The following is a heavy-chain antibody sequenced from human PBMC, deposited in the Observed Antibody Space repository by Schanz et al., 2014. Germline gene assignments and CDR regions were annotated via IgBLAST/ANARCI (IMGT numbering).Heavy chain of an antibody. CDR3: AKSGYCRSTSCYQYNYYGLDV. V-gene: IGHV3-73*02. CDR2: ISSRAKSDAT. Sequence: EVQLVESGGGLVQPGGSLRPSCAASGFIFSNFAMEWVRQAPGKGLEWVGRISSRAKSDATAYIESVKGRFSISRDDSNNTAYLQMNSLRIEDTAVYYCAKSGYCRSTSCYQYNYYGLDVWGQGTTVTVSS. CDR1: GFIFSNFA. D-gene: IGHD2-2*03. J-gene: IGHJ6*02.